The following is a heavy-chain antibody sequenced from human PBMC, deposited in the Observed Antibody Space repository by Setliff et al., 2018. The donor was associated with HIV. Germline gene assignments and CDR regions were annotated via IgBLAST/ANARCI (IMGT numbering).Heavy chain of an antibody. CDR1: GYIFTSYG. D-gene: IGHD2-2*01. J-gene: IGHJ5*02. CDR3: ASHPGSSIEKPYFDT. V-gene: IGHV1-18*01. CDR2: ISGNNGKT. Sequence: ASVKVSCKASGYIFTSYGISWVRRAPGQGLEWMGWISGNNGKTNYAQNFQGRVTVTTDTSTSTVYMDLSSLRSEGTAVYYCASHPGSSIEKPYFDTWGQGTLVTVSS.